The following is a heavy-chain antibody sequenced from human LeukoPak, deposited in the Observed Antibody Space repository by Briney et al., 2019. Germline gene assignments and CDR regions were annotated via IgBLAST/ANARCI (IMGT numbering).Heavy chain of an antibody. J-gene: IGHJ4*02. CDR3: ARGRGRSGWTRSKSYYFDY. Sequence: GGSLRLSCAASGFTFSSYWMSWVRQAPGKGLEWVANIKQDGSEKYYVDSVKGRFTISRDNAKNSLYLQMNSLRAEDTAVYYCARGRGRSGWTRSKSYYFDYWGQGTLVTVSS. V-gene: IGHV3-7*01. CDR1: GFTFSSYW. D-gene: IGHD6-19*01. CDR2: IKQDGSEK.